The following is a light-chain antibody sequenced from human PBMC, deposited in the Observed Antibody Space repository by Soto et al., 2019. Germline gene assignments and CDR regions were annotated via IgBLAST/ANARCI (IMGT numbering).Light chain of an antibody. CDR3: QQYNSYPLT. J-gene: IGKJ4*01. CDR1: QSISSW. Sequence: DIQMTQSPSTLSASVGDRVTITCRASQSISSWLDWYRQKPGKAPNLRIYKASSLESGVTSRFSGSGSGTEFTLTISSLQPDDFATYCCQQYNSYPLTFGGGTKVEIK. V-gene: IGKV1-5*03. CDR2: KAS.